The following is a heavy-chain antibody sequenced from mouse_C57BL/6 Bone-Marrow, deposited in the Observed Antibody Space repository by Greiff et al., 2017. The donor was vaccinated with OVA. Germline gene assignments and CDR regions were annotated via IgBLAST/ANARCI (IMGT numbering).Heavy chain of an antibody. CDR2: IDPSDSYT. V-gene: IGHV1-69*01. CDR1: GYTFTSYW. CDR3: ARWKTYYSNYADY. D-gene: IGHD2-5*01. Sequence: QVQLKQPGAELVMPGASVKLSCKASGYTFTSYWMHWVKQRPGQGLEWIGEIDPSDSYTNYNQKFKGKSTLTVDKSSSTAYMQLSSLTSEDSAVYYCARWKTYYSNYADYWGQGTTLTVSS. J-gene: IGHJ2*01.